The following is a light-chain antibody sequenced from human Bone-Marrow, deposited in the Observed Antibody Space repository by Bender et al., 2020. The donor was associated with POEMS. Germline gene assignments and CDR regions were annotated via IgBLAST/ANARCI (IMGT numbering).Light chain of an antibody. CDR2: EVS. CDR3: SSYTSSGTVV. CDR1: SSDVGAYNL. Sequence: QSALTQPASVSGSPGQSITISCTGASSDVGAYNLVSWYQQHPGKAPKLMIYEVSKRPSGVSNRFSGSKSDNTASLTISWLQARDETDFYCSSYTSSGTVVFGGGTKLTVL. J-gene: IGLJ2*01. V-gene: IGLV2-14*02.